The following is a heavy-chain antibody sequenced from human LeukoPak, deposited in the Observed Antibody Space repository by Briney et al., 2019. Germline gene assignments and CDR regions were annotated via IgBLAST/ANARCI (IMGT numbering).Heavy chain of an antibody. D-gene: IGHD3-10*01. CDR1: GGSISSGDYY. J-gene: IGHJ5*02. Sequence: SQTLSLTCTVSGGSISSGDYYCSWIRQPPGKGLEWIGYIYYSGSTYYNPSLKSRVTISVDTSKNQFSLKLSSVTAADTAVYYCARVPTVRGDVWFDPWGQGTLVTVSS. V-gene: IGHV4-30-4*01. CDR3: ARVPTVRGDVWFDP. CDR2: IYYSGST.